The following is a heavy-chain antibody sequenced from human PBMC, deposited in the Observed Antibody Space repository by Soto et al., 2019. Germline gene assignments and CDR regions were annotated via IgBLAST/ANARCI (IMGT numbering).Heavy chain of an antibody. V-gene: IGHV4-39*01. D-gene: IGHD2-21*02. CDR2: IYYSGRT. CDR3: ARQRTTVVTQAYFDH. CDR1: GESISSSSYY. J-gene: IGHJ4*02. Sequence: PSETLSLTCIVSGESISSSSYYWGWIRQPPGKGLEWIGSIYYSGRTYYNPSFKSRVTISIDTSKNQFSVKLSSVTATDTAVYYCARQRTTVVTQAYFDHWGQGALVTVSS.